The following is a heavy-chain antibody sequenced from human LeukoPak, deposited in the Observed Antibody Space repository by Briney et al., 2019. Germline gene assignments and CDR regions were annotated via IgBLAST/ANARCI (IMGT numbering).Heavy chain of an antibody. D-gene: IGHD1-26*01. CDR2: INHSGST. CDR3: ARPRIVGAPGYFQH. J-gene: IGHJ1*01. CDR1: GGSFSGYY. Sequence: PSETLSLTCAVYGGSFSGYYWGWIRQPPGKGLEWIGEINHSGSTNYNPSLKSRVTISVDTSKNQFSLKLSSVTAADTAVYYCARPRIVGAPGYFQHWGQGTLVTISS. V-gene: IGHV4-34*01.